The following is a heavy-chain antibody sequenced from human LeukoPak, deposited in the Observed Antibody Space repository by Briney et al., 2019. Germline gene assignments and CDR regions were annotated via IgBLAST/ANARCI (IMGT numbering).Heavy chain of an antibody. CDR3: AREQVTMIVVLHAFDI. CDR1: GYTFTSYG. Sequence: ASVKVSCKASGYTFTSYGISWVRQAPGQGLEWMGWISAYNGNTNYAQKLQGRVTMTRDMSTSTVYMELSSLRSEDTAVYYCAREQVTMIVVLHAFDIWGQGTMVTVSS. J-gene: IGHJ3*02. CDR2: ISAYNGNT. D-gene: IGHD3-22*01. V-gene: IGHV1-18*01.